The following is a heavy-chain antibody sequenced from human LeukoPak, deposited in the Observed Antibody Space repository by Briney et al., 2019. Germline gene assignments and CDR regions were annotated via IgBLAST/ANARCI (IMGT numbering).Heavy chain of an antibody. Sequence: PSETLPLTCAVYGGSFSGYYWSWIRQPPGKGLEWIGEINHSGSTNYNPSLKSRVTISVDTSKNQFSLKLSSVTAADTAVYYCARGRGLMKSPPTPDDYYYGMDVWGQGTTVTVSS. CDR1: GGSFSGYY. D-gene: IGHD2-21*01. V-gene: IGHV4-34*01. CDR3: ARGRGLMKSPPTPDDYYYGMDV. J-gene: IGHJ6*02. CDR2: INHSGST.